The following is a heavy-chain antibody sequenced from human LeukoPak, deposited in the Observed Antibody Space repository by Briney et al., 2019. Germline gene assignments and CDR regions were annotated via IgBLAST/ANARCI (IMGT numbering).Heavy chain of an antibody. D-gene: IGHD3-3*01. CDR1: GFTVSSNY. CDR2: INSDGSST. CDR3: AREVSYDFWNGYFDY. V-gene: IGHV3-74*01. J-gene: IGHJ4*02. Sequence: GSLRLSCAASGFTVSSNYMSWVRQAPGKGLVWVSRINSDGSSTSYADSVKGRFTISRDNAKNTLYLQMNSLRAEDTAVYYCAREVSYDFWNGYFDYWGQGTLVTVSS.